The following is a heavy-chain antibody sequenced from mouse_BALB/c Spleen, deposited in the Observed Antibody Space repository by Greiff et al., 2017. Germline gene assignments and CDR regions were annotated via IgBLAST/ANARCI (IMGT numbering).Heavy chain of an antibody. J-gene: IGHJ3*01. Sequence: EVQVVESGGGLVKPGGSLKLSCAASGFTFSSYAMSWVRQTPEKRLEWVASISSGGSTYYPDSVKGRFTISRDNARNILYLQMSSLRSEDTAMYYCARGYYYGSSWFAYWGQGTLVTVSA. CDR2: ISSGGST. CDR3: ARGYYYGSSWFAY. CDR1: GFTFSSYA. D-gene: IGHD1-1*01. V-gene: IGHV5-6-5*01.